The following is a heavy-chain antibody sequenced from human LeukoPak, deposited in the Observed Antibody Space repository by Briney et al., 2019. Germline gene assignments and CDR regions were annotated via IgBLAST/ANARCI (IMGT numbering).Heavy chain of an antibody. V-gene: IGHV4-59*08. CDR3: ASTITVTTDY. CDR2: IYYSGST. J-gene: IGHJ4*02. Sequence: SETLSLTCTVSGGSITGSYWSWIRQPPGKGLEWIGYIYYSGSTNYNPSLKSRVTISVDTSKNQFSLKLTSVTAADTAVYYCASTITVTTDYWGQGTLVTVSS. CDR1: GGSITGSY. D-gene: IGHD4-17*01.